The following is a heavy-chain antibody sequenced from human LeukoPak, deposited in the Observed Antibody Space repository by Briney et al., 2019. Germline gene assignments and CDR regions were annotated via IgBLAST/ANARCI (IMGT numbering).Heavy chain of an antibody. CDR3: AKTHSYPNYGDLYYYCGMDV. CDR1: GFTFSSYG. Sequence: GGSLRLSCAASGFTFSSYGMHWVRQAPGKGLEWVAVISYDGSNKYYADSVKGRFTIPRDNSKNTLYLQMNSLRAEDTAVYYCAKTHSYPNYGDLYYYCGMDVWGQGTTVTVSS. CDR2: ISYDGSNK. V-gene: IGHV3-30*18. J-gene: IGHJ6*02. D-gene: IGHD4-17*01.